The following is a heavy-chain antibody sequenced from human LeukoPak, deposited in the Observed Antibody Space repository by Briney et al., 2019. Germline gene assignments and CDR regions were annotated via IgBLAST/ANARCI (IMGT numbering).Heavy chain of an antibody. CDR2: INPSGGST. Sequence: ASVKVSCKASGYTLTSYYMHWVRQAPGQGLEWMGIINPSGGSTSYAQKFQGRVTMTRDTSTSTVYMELSSLRSEDTAVYYCARKSYGGYSYAYFDYWGQGTLVTVSS. CDR3: ARKSYGGYSYAYFDY. CDR1: GYTLTSYY. J-gene: IGHJ4*02. D-gene: IGHD5-18*01. V-gene: IGHV1-46*01.